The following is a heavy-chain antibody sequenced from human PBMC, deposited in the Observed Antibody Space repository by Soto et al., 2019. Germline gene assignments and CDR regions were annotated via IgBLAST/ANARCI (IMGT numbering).Heavy chain of an antibody. D-gene: IGHD5-12*01. CDR2: IVVGSGNT. CDR3: AAPTEYSGYFAAFDI. Sequence: GASVKVSCKASGFTFTSSAMQWVRQARGQRLEWIGWIVVGSGNTNYAQKFQERVTITRDMSTSTAYMELSSLRSEDTAVYYCAAPTEYSGYFAAFDIWGQGTMVT. J-gene: IGHJ3*02. V-gene: IGHV1-58*02. CDR1: GFTFTSSA.